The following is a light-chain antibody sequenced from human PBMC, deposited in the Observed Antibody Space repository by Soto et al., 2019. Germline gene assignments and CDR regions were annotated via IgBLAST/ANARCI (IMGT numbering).Light chain of an antibody. CDR1: QSISSY. V-gene: IGKV1-39*01. CDR2: AAS. J-gene: IGKJ1*01. CDR3: QQSYSTPVT. Sequence: DIQMTQSPSSLSASVGDRVTITCRASQSISSYLNWNQQKPGKAPKLLIYAASSLQSGVPSRFSGSGAGTDFTLTISSLQPEDVATYYCQQSYSTPVTFGQGTKVDIK.